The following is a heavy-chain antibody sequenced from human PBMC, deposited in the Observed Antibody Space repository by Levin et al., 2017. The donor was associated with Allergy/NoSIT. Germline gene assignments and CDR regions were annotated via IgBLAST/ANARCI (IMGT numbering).Heavy chain of an antibody. Sequence: SQTLSLTCAVYGGSFSGYYWSWIRQPPGKGLEWIGEINHSGSTNYNPSLKSRVTISVDTSKNQFSLKLSSVTAADTAVYYCARVGGRTRNGSRREKGYCSSTSCYPRVYYYYGMDVWGQGTTVTVSS. V-gene: IGHV4-34*01. D-gene: IGHD2-2*01. J-gene: IGHJ6*02. CDR3: ARVGGRTRNGSRREKGYCSSTSCYPRVYYYYGMDV. CDR1: GGSFSGYY. CDR2: INHSGST.